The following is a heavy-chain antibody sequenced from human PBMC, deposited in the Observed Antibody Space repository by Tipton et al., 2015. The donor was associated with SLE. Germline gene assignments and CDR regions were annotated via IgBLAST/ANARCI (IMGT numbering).Heavy chain of an antibody. CDR1: GGSISSTYY. D-gene: IGHD3-22*01. CDR3: ARDSPYDSSGYYSDY. J-gene: IGHJ4*02. CDR2: IFYSGSFSGGST. Sequence: TLSLTCTVSGGSISSTYYWGRIRQPPGKGLEWIGSIFYSGSFSGGSTYYNPSLKSRVTMSVDTSKNQFSLKLSSVTAADTTIYYCARDSPYDSSGYYSDYWGQGTQVTVSS. V-gene: IGHV4-39*07.